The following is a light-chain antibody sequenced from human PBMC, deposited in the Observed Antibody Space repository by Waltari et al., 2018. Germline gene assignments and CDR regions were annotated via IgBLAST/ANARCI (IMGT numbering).Light chain of an antibody. V-gene: IGLV1-51*02. J-gene: IGLJ7*01. CDR3: GTWDSSLSGAV. CDR1: RSNIGNIY. Sequence: QSVLTQPPSVSAAPGQRVTISCSGGRSNIGNIYVSWYRQFPGTAPKLLSYEDTERPSGIAGRFSGSKSGTSATLDITGLQAGDEADYYCGTWDSSLSGAVFGGGTHLTVL. CDR2: EDT.